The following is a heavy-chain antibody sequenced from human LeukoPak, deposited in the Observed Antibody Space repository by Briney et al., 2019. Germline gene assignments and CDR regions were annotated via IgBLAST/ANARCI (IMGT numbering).Heavy chain of an antibody. Sequence: QPGRSLRLSCAASGFTFSSYAMSWVRQAPGKGLEWVSAISGSGGSTYYADSVKGRFTISRDNSKNTLYLQMNSLGAEDTAVYYCAKVQHKSTYYYDSSGSFPDYWGQGTLVTVSS. V-gene: IGHV3-23*01. CDR2: ISGSGGST. CDR1: GFTFSSYA. CDR3: AKVQHKSTYYYDSSGSFPDY. D-gene: IGHD3-22*01. J-gene: IGHJ4*02.